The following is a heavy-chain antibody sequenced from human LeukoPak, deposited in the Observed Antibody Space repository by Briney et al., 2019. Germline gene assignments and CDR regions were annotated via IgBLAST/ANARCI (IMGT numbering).Heavy chain of an antibody. J-gene: IGHJ4*02. V-gene: IGHV3-64D*06. CDR2: ISRNGRST. Sequence: GRSLRLSCAASGFTFSSYGMHWVRQAPGKGLEYVSGISRNGRSTRNGDSVKGRFTISRDNSKNMLFLQITSLRAEDTAVYYCVNQISGWVYWGQGTLVTVSS. D-gene: IGHD6-19*01. CDR1: GFTFSSYG. CDR3: VNQISGWVY.